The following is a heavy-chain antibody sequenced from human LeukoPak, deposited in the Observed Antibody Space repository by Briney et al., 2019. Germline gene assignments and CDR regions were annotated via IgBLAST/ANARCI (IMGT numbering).Heavy chain of an antibody. CDR3: ARQGGSGTTRLWGYYYMDV. D-gene: IGHD1-1*01. CDR1: GGSISSSSYY. CDR2: INHSGST. J-gene: IGHJ6*03. V-gene: IGHV4-39*01. Sequence: SETLSLTCTVSGGSISSSSYYWGWIRQPPGKGLEWIGEINHSGSTNYNPSLKSRVTISVDTSKNQFSLKLSSVTAADTAVYYCARQGGSGTTRLWGYYYMDVWGKGTTVTISS.